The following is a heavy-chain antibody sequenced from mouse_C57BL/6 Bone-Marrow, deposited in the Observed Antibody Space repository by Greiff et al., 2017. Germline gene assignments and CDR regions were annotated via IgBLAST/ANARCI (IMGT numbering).Heavy chain of an antibody. CDR2: ISDGGSYT. Sequence: DVQLVESGGGLVKPGGSLKLSCAASGFTFSSYAMSWVRQTPEKRLEWVATISDGGSYTYYPDNVKGRFTITRDNAKNNLYLQMSHLTSEDTAMYYCARVSTMVTPYAMDDWGQGTSVTVSS. CDR3: ARVSTMVTPYAMDD. V-gene: IGHV5-4*01. CDR1: GFTFSSYA. J-gene: IGHJ4*01. D-gene: IGHD2-1*01.